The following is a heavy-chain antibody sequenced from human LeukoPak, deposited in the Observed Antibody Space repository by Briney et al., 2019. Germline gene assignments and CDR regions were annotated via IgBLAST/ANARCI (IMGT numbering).Heavy chain of an antibody. CDR3: AKSIYSSTSCHDY. CDR1: GFTFSSYG. CDR2: ISSDGGNK. J-gene: IGHJ4*02. V-gene: IGHV3-30*18. Sequence: PGGSLRLSCAASGFTFSSYGMHWVRQAPGKGLEWVAVISSDGGNKYYADSVKGRFTISRDNSKNTLYLQMNSLRAEDTAVYYCAKSIYSSTSCHDYWGQGTLVTVSS. D-gene: IGHD2-2*01.